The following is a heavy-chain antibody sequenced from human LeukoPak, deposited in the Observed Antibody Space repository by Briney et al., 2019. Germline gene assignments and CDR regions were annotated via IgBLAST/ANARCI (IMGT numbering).Heavy chain of an antibody. CDR1: VGSISSSSYY. V-gene: IGHV4-39*07. CDR3: ARDLDGYNSFDY. D-gene: IGHD5-24*01. Sequence: PSETLSLTCTVSVGSISSSSYYWGWIRQPPGKGLEWIGSIYYSGSTYYNPSLKSRVTISVDTSKNQFSLKLSSVTAADTAVYYCARDLDGYNSFDYWGQGALVTVSS. J-gene: IGHJ4*02. CDR2: IYYSGST.